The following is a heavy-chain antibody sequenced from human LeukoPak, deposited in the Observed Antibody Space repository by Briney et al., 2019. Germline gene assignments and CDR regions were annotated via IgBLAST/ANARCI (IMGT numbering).Heavy chain of an antibody. CDR3: ARDAPRNIRGIDY. CDR1: GKTFTSDS. D-gene: IGHD1/OR15-1a*01. CDR2: ISAYNGNT. J-gene: IGHJ4*02. Sequence: ATKKGPWDASGKTFTSDSMYCVRHAPGQGHEWMGWISAYNGNTNYAQKLQGRVTMTTDTSTSTAYMELRSLRSDDTAVYYCARDAPRNIRGIDYWGQGTLVTVSS. V-gene: IGHV1-18*01.